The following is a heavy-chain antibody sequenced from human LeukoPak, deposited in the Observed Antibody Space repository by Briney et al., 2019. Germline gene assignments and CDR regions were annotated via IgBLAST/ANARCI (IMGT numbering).Heavy chain of an antibody. CDR2: ISGSGGGT. J-gene: IGHJ5*02. Sequence: GGSLRLSCAASGFTFSSYAMSWVRQAPGKGLEWVSAISGSGGGTYYADSVKGRFTISRDNSKNTLYLQMNSLRAEDTAVYYCAKDRYFDWLNNWFDPWGQGTLVTVSS. D-gene: IGHD3-9*01. CDR3: AKDRYFDWLNNWFDP. V-gene: IGHV3-23*01. CDR1: GFTFSSYA.